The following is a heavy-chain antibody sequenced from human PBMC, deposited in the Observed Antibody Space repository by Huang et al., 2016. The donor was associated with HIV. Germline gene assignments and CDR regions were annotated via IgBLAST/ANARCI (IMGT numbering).Heavy chain of an antibody. CDR1: GYTFTTYH. J-gene: IGHJ4*02. Sequence: QVQLVQSGAEVKKPGASVKISCKASGYTFTTYHMHWVRQAPGQGLEWMGIINPSGASTRYAQTFQGRVTMPSDTFTSTVYMELSSLTPEDTAVYYCARALLLFGLGSPLDFWGQGSLVTVSS. CDR2: INPSGAST. CDR3: ARALLLFGLGSPLDF. V-gene: IGHV1-46*01. D-gene: IGHD3-10*01.